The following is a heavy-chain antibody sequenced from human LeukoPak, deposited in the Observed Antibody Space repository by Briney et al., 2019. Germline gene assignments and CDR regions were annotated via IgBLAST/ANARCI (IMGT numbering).Heavy chain of an antibody. CDR1: GLSVSSNF. Sequence: GGSLRLSCAATGLSVSSNFMSWVRQAPGKGLEWVSVIYGGGSTYYADSVKGRFTISRDTPKNTLYLQMNSLRVEDTAVYYCASWPVGWYGEDSWGQGTLVTVCS. CDR2: IYGGGST. J-gene: IGHJ4*02. D-gene: IGHD6-19*01. V-gene: IGHV3-53*01. CDR3: ASWPVGWYGEDS.